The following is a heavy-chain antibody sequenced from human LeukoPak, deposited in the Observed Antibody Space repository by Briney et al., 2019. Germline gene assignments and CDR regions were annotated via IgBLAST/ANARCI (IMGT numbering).Heavy chain of an antibody. D-gene: IGHD3-10*01. CDR3: ARYGSGSTHFGY. CDR2: ISYSGST. CDR1: GGSISNYK. Sequence: PSETLSLTCTVSGGSISNYKWSWIRQPPGKELEWIGYISYSGSTNYKSSLKSRVTISLDTSKNQFSLKLSSVTAADTAVYYCARYGSGSTHFGYWGQGTLVTVSS. J-gene: IGHJ4*02. V-gene: IGHV4-59*08.